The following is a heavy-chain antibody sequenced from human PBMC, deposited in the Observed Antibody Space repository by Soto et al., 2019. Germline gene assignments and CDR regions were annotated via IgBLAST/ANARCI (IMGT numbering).Heavy chain of an antibody. Sequence: QVQLVESGGGVVQPGRSLRLSCAASGVTFSSHGMHWARQAPGKGLEWVALISSDGSKEYYADSVKGRFTISRDNSKKTLNLQMNSLRAEDTARYYGVKEDPVLAYWGQGTLVTVSS. V-gene: IGHV3-30*18. D-gene: IGHD3-3*02. CDR3: VKEDPVLAY. CDR1: GVTFSSHG. CDR2: ISSDGSKE. J-gene: IGHJ1*01.